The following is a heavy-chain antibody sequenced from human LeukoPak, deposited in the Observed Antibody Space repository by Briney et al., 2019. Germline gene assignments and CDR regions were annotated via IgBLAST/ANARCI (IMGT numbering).Heavy chain of an antibody. D-gene: IGHD5-24*01. CDR1: GGSFSGYY. CDR3: ARGLRWLQFKHFDY. V-gene: IGHV4-34*01. Sequence: SETLSLTCAVYGGSFSGYYWSWIRQPPGKGLEWIGEINHSGGTNYNPSLKSRVTISVDTSKNQFSLKLSSATAADAAVYYCARGLRWLQFKHFDYWGQGTLVTVSS. CDR2: INHSGGT. J-gene: IGHJ4*02.